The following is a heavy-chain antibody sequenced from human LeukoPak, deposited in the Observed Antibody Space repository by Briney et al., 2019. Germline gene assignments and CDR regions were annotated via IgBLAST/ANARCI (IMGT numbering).Heavy chain of an antibody. CDR2: FDPEDGET. CDR1: GYTLTELS. V-gene: IGHV1-24*01. Sequence: ASVKVSCKVSGYTLTELSMHWLRQAPGKGLEWMGGFDPEDGETIYAQKFQGRVTMTEDTSTDTAYMELSSLRSEDTAVYYCATGWLYHDYSFDYWGQGTLVTVSS. CDR3: ATGWLYHDYSFDY. J-gene: IGHJ4*02. D-gene: IGHD4-11*01.